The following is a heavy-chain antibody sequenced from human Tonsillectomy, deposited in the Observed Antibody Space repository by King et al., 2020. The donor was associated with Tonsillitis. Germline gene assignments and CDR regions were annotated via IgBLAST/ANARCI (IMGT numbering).Heavy chain of an antibody. CDR1: GFTFSSYW. D-gene: IGHD2-15*01. Sequence: VQLVESGGGLVQPGGSLRLSCAASGFTFSSYWMHWVRQAPGKGLVWVSRINSDRSSTSYADSVKGRFTISRDNAKNTLYLQMNSLRAEDTAVYYCARAPVVVVAATREFDYWGQGTLVTVSS. V-gene: IGHV3-74*01. CDR3: ARAPVVVVAATREFDY. CDR2: INSDRSST. J-gene: IGHJ4*02.